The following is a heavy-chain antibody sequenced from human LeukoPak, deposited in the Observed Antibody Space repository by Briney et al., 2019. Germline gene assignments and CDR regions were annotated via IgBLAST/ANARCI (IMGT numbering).Heavy chain of an antibody. J-gene: IGHJ4*02. Sequence: GGSLRLSCAASGFTSSSYSMNWVRQAPGKGLEWVSSISSSSSYIYYADSVKGRFTISRDNAKNSLYLQMNSLRAEDTAVYYCARGDRGYSYGHWGQGTLVTVSS. CDR3: ARGDRGYSYGH. CDR2: ISSSSSYI. V-gene: IGHV3-21*01. CDR1: GFTSSSYS. D-gene: IGHD5-18*01.